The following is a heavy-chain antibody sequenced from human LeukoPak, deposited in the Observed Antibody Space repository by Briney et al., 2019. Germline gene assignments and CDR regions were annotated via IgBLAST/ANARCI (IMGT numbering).Heavy chain of an antibody. V-gene: IGHV3-23*01. J-gene: IGHJ6*02. CDR2: ICGSGGST. CDR1: GFTFSSYA. Sequence: GGSLRLSCAASGFTFSSYAMSWVRHAPGKGLEWGSAICGSGGSTYYADSVKGRFTISRDNSKNTLYLQMNSLRAEDTAVYYCAKDQQQLVPYYYYYYGMDVWGQGTTVTVSS. CDR3: AKDQQQLVPYYYYYYGMDV. D-gene: IGHD6-13*01.